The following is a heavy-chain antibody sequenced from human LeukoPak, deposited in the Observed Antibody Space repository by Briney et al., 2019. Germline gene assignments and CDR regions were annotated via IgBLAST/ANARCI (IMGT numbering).Heavy chain of an antibody. CDR2: ISYDGSNK. CDR1: GFTFSSYG. CDR3: ARVADGYKGARAFDI. Sequence: GGSLRLSCAASGFTFSSYGMHWVRQAPGKGLEWVAVISYDGSNKYYADSVKGRFTISRDNSKNTLYLQMNSLRAEDTAVYYCARVADGYKGARAFDIWGQGTMVTVSS. J-gene: IGHJ3*02. D-gene: IGHD5-24*01. V-gene: IGHV3-30*03.